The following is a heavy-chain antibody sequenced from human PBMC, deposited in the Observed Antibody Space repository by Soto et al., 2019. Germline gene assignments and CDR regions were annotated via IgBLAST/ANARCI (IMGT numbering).Heavy chain of an antibody. CDR3: ARISVVTPTPYYFDY. CDR2: IYYSGST. V-gene: IGHV4-61*01. D-gene: IGHD2-15*01. Sequence: SETLSLACTVSGCSVSSGSYYWSWIRQPPGKGLEWIGYIYYSGSTNYNPSLKSRVTISVDTSKNQFSLKLSSVTAADTAVYYCARISVVTPTPYYFDYWGQGTLVTVSS. J-gene: IGHJ4*02. CDR1: GCSVSSGSYY.